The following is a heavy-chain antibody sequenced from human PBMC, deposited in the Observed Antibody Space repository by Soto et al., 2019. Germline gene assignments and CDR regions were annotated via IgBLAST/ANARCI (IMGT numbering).Heavy chain of an antibody. CDR1: GGTFDRHT. J-gene: IGHJ6*02. Sequence: ASVKVSCKASGGTFDRHTINWVRQAPGQGLEWMGGIIPIFSTPKYAQEFQGRVMLTADKSTSTAYMELSSLRYEDTAVYYCARGGLQAQGVQYNHYAMDVWGQGTTVTVS. CDR2: IIPIFSTP. CDR3: ARGGLQAQGVQYNHYAMDV. V-gene: IGHV1-69*06. D-gene: IGHD4-4*01.